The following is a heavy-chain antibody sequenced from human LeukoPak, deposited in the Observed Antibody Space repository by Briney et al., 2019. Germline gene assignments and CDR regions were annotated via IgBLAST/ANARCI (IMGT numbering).Heavy chain of an antibody. Sequence: PSETLSLTCTVSGGSISSYYWSWIRQPPGKGLEWIGYIYYSGSTNYNPSLKSRVTISVDTSKNQFSLKLNSVTPEDTAVYYCARGCYSSFDYWDQGTLVTVSS. CDR3: ARGCYSSFDY. CDR2: IYYSGST. CDR1: GGSISSYY. D-gene: IGHD5-18*01. J-gene: IGHJ4*02. V-gene: IGHV4-59*08.